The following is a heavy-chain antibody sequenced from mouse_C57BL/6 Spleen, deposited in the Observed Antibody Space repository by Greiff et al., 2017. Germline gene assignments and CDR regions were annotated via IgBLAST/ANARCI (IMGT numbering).Heavy chain of an antibody. CDR2: IYPGSGNT. J-gene: IGHJ3*01. Sequence: LVESGAELVRPGASVKLSCKASGYTFTDYYINWVKQRPGQGLEWIARIYPGSGNTYYNEKFKGKATLTAEKSSSTAYMQLSSLTSEDSAVYFCARSSAQATPWFAYWGQGTLVTVSA. CDR1: GYTFTDYY. V-gene: IGHV1-76*01. CDR3: ARSSAQATPWFAY. D-gene: IGHD3-2*02.